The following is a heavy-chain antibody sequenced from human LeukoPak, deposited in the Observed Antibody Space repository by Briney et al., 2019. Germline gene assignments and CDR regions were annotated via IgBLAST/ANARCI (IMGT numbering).Heavy chain of an antibody. D-gene: IGHD3-10*01. J-gene: IGHJ6*03. V-gene: IGHV3-48*03. CDR3: ARAQNSGSYYFARYYYYYYYMDV. CDR1: GFTFSSYE. CDR2: ISSSGSTI. Sequence: GGSLRLSCAASGFTFSSYELNWVRQAPGKGLEWVSYISSSGSTIYYADSVKGRFTISRDNAKNSLYLQMNSLRAEDTAVYYCARAQNSGSYYFARYYYYYYYMDVWGKGTTVTVSS.